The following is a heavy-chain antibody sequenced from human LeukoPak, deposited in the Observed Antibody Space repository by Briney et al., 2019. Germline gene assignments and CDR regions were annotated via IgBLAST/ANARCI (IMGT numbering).Heavy chain of an antibody. J-gene: IGHJ3*02. D-gene: IGHD5-24*01. Sequence: ASVKVSCKASGGTFSSYAISWVRQAPGQGLEWMGGIIPIFGTANYAQKFQGRVTITTDESTSTAYMELSSLRSEDTAVYYCARDTGEMATVDAFDIWGQGTMVTVSS. V-gene: IGHV1-69*05. CDR2: IIPIFGTA. CDR1: GGTFSSYA. CDR3: ARDTGEMATVDAFDI.